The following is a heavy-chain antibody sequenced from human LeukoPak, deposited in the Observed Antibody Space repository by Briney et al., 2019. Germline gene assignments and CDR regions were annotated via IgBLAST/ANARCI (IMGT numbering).Heavy chain of an antibody. CDR1: GYSISSGYF. V-gene: IGHV4-38-2*02. CDR3: ARDLYSNPTGVDF. CDR2: IYHSGII. Sequence: SETLSLTCTVSGYSISSGYFWAWIRQPPGKGLEWIGSIYHSGIIYYNPSLKSRATISLDTSKNQFSLVLTSVTAADTAVYYCARDLYSNPTGVDFWGQRTLVTVSS. J-gene: IGHJ4*02. D-gene: IGHD4-11*01.